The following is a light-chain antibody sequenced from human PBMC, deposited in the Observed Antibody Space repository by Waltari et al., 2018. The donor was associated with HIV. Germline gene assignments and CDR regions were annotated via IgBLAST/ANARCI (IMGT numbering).Light chain of an antibody. CDR3: QQYAGLPRT. J-gene: IGKJ2*01. CDR1: QSVTSSY. CDR2: GAS. Sequence: EIVLTQSPGTLSLSPGERATLSCRASQSVTSSYLAWYQQKPGQAPRLLIYGASSRATGIPDRFSGSGSGTDFTLTISRLEPEDFAVYYCQQYAGLPRTFGQGTKLEIK. V-gene: IGKV3-20*01.